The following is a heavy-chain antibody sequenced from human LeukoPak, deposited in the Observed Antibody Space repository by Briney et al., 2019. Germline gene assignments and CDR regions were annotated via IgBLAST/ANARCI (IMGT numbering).Heavy chain of an antibody. CDR1: GFTFSSYG. CDR3: ANEAALFVPVASWGGIAAAAVDY. Sequence: GGSLRLSCAASGFTFSSYGMHWVRQAPGKGLEWVAFIRYDGSNKYYADSVKGRFTISRDNSKNTLYLQMNSLRAEDTAVYYCANEAALFVPVASWGGIAAAAVDYWGQGTLVTVSS. D-gene: IGHD6-13*01. V-gene: IGHV3-30*02. CDR2: IRYDGSNK. J-gene: IGHJ4*02.